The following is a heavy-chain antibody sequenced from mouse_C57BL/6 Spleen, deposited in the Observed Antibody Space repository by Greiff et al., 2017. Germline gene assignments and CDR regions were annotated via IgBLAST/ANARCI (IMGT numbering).Heavy chain of an antibody. CDR3: ARGSKEGAYYAMDY. Sequence: QVHVKQPGAELVMPGASVKLSCKASGYTFTSYWMHWVKQRPGQGLEWIGEIDPSDSYTTYNQKFKGKSTLTVDKSSSTAYMQLSSLTSEDSAVYYCARGSKEGAYYAMDYWGQGTSVTVSS. V-gene: IGHV1-69*01. D-gene: IGHD1-1*01. CDR2: IDPSDSYT. CDR1: GYTFTSYW. J-gene: IGHJ4*01.